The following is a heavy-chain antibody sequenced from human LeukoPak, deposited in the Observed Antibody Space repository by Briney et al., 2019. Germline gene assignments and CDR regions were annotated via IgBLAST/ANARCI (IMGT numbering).Heavy chain of an antibody. CDR1: GGSISSSSYY. D-gene: IGHD3-9*01. V-gene: IGHV4-39*01. Sequence: PSETLSLTCTVSGGSISSSSYYWGWIRQPPGKGLEWIGSIYYSGSTYYNPSLKSRVTISVDTSKNQFSLKLSSVTAADTAVYYCARHIFPDDAFDIWGQGTMVTASS. CDR3: ARHIFPDDAFDI. J-gene: IGHJ3*02. CDR2: IYYSGST.